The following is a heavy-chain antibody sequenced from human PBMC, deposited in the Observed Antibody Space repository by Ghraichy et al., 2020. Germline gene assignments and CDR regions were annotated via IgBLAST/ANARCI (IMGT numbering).Heavy chain of an antibody. J-gene: IGHJ4*02. V-gene: IGHV3-23*01. CDR3: AKAPVGATVFDY. D-gene: IGHD4-17*01. CDR1: GFTFSSYA. Sequence: GGSLRLSCAASGFTFSSYAMSWVRQAPGKGLEWVSGISGSGGSTYYADSVKGRFTISRDNSKNTLYLQMNSLRAEDTAVYYCAKAPVGATVFDYWGQGTLVTVSS. CDR2: ISGSGGST.